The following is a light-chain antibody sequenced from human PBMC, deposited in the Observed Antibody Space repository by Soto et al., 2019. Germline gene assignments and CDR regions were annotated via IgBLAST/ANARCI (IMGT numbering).Light chain of an antibody. V-gene: IGKV3-20*01. CDR3: QQFGTTPPWT. Sequence: EIVLTQSPGTLSLSPGERATLSCRASQSVSSRYSAWYQQKPGQAPRLLIYGASTRATGIPARFSGSGSGTEFTLTISSLQSEDFAVYYCQQFGTTPPWTFGQGTKVDIK. CDR2: GAS. CDR1: QSVSSRY. J-gene: IGKJ1*01.